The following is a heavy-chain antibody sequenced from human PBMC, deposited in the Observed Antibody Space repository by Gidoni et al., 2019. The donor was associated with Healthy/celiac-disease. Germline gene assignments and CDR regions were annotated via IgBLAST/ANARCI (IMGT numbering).Heavy chain of an antibody. Sequence: QVQLQESGPALVNPSQTLSLTSTVSVGSISRGGDYWSWIRQHPGKVPEWIGYIYYSGSTYYNPSLKSRVTISVDTSKNQFSMKLSCVTAEDTAVYYCAREGDQLSGYYFDYWGQGTLVTVSS. CDR1: VGSISRGGDY. D-gene: IGHD2-2*01. V-gene: IGHV4-31*03. CDR2: IYYSGST. J-gene: IGHJ4*02. CDR3: AREGDQLSGYYFDY.